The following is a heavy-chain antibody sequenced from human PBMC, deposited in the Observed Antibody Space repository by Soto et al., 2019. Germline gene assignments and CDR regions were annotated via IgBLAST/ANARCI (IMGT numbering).Heavy chain of an antibody. CDR3: AKDPIPYYYDSGGYTQLYYFDY. D-gene: IGHD3-22*01. CDR2: ISGSGGST. CDR1: GFTFSSYA. J-gene: IGHJ4*02. V-gene: IGHV3-23*01. Sequence: GGSLRLSCAASGFTFSSYAMSWVRQAPGKGLEWVSAISGSGGSTYYADSVKGRFTISRDNSKNTLYLQMNSLRAEDTAVYYCAKDPIPYYYDSGGYTQLYYFDYWGQGTLVTVS.